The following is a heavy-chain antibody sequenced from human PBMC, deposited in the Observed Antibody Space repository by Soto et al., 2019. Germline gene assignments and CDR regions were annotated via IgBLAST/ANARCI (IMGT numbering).Heavy chain of an antibody. D-gene: IGHD6-6*01. CDR2: INSDGSST. Sequence: WGSLRLSCAASGFTFSSDWMHWVRQAPGKGLVWVSRINSDGSSTSYADSVKGRFTISRDNAKNSLYLQMNSLRAEDTAVYYCARDRHPPRSDYWGQGTLVTVSS. V-gene: IGHV3-74*01. CDR3: ARDRHPPRSDY. J-gene: IGHJ4*02. CDR1: GFTFSSDW.